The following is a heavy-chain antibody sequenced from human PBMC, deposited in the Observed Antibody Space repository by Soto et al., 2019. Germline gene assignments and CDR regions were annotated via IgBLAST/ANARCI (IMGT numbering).Heavy chain of an antibody. CDR3: ARQAGSSCYYPLGFQH. Sequence: EVQLVESGGGLIQRGGSLRLSCAASGFTVSSNYMSWVRQAPGKGLEWVSVIYSGGRTYYADSVKGRFTISRHHSKNTLYLQMNRLRAADTAVYYCARQAGSSCYYPLGFQHWGQGTLVTVSS. CDR2: IYSGGRT. V-gene: IGHV3-53*01. CDR1: GFTVSSNY. J-gene: IGHJ1*01. D-gene: IGHD3-22*01.